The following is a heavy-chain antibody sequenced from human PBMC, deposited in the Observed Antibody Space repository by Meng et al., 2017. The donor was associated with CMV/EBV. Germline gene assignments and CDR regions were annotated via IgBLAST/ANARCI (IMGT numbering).Heavy chain of an antibody. CDR3: TAATHLNWFDP. J-gene: IGHJ5*02. D-gene: IGHD6-25*01. Sequence: ASGVAFSNAWVGWVSQAQGKGLEWVGRIKSKTDGGTTDYAAPVKGRFTISRDDSKNTLYLQMNSLKTEDTAVYYCTAATHLNWFDPWGQGTLVTVSS. V-gene: IGHV3-15*01. CDR2: IKSKTDGGTT. CDR1: GVAFSNAW.